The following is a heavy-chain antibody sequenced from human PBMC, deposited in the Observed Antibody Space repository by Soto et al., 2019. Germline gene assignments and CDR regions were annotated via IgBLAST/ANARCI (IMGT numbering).Heavy chain of an antibody. D-gene: IGHD4-17*01. Sequence: ASVKVSCKASGYTFTSYATHWVRQAPGQRLEWMGWINAGNGNTKYSQKFQGRVTITRDTSASTAYMELSSLRSEDTAVYYCARGSHDHGYYYYGMDVWGQGTTVTVSS. CDR1: GYTFTSYA. V-gene: IGHV1-3*01. CDR2: INAGNGNT. J-gene: IGHJ6*02. CDR3: ARGSHDHGYYYYGMDV.